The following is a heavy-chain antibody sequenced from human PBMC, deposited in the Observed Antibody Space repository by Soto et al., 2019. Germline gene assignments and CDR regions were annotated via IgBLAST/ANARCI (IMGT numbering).Heavy chain of an antibody. CDR1: GYSFTSYW. CDR2: IDPSDSYT. Sequence: PGESLKISCKGSGYSFTSYWISCVRQMPGKGLEWMGRIDPSDSYTNYSPSFQGHVTISADKSISTAYLQWSRLKASDTAMYYCARLKSTYYYDSSGYYLYYFDYWGQGTLVTVS. CDR3: ARLKSTYYYDSSGYYLYYFDY. D-gene: IGHD3-22*01. V-gene: IGHV5-10-1*01. J-gene: IGHJ4*02.